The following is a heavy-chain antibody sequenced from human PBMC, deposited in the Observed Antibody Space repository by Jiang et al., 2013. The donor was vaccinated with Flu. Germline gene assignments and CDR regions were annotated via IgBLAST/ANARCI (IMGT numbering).Heavy chain of an antibody. D-gene: IGHD6-25*01. V-gene: IGHV3-9*01. J-gene: IGHJ3*02. CDR3: AKPYSGAWTDVFDI. CDR2: ISWNSGSI. Sequence: LESGGGLVQPGGSLRLSCAASGFTFDDYAMHWVRQAPGKGLEWVSGISWNSGSIGYADSVKGRFTISRDNAKNSLYLQMNSLRAEDTAFYYCAKPYSGAWTDVFDIWGQGTMVTVSS. CDR1: GFTFDDYA.